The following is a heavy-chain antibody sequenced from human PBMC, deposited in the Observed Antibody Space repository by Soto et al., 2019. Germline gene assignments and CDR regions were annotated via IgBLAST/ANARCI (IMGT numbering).Heavy chain of an antibody. CDR3: ARQGSYYYDSSGYYYPYYYYGMDV. Sequence: SETLSLTCTVSGGSIISSSYYGGLIRQPPRKGLEWIGSIYYSGSTYYNPSLKSRVTISVDTSKNQFSLKLSSVTAADTAVYYCARQGSYYYDSSGYYYPYYYYGMDVWGQGTTVT. J-gene: IGHJ6*02. D-gene: IGHD3-22*01. CDR2: IYYSGST. CDR1: GGSIISSSYY. V-gene: IGHV4-39*01.